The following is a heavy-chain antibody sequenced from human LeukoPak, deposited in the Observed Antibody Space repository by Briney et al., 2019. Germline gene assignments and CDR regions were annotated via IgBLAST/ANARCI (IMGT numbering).Heavy chain of an antibody. D-gene: IGHD3-22*01. J-gene: IGHJ6*03. CDR2: INPNSGGT. CDR3: ARSSLLPYYYYYYMDV. V-gene: IGHV1-2*02. Sequence: ASVKVSCKASGYTFTGYYMYWVRQAPGQGLEWMGWINPNSGGTNYAQKFQGRVTMTRDTSISTAYMELSRLRSDVTAVYYCARSSLLPYYYYYYMDVWGKGTTVTVSS. CDR1: GYTFTGYY.